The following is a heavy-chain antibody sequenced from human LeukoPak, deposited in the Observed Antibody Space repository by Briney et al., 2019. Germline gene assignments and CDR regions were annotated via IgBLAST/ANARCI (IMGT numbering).Heavy chain of an antibody. Sequence: GGSLRLSCAASGFTFGSYAMYWVRQAPGKGLESVSGIFGSGGGPHYAGSVKGRFTISRDNSKNTVYLQMNSLRVEDTAVYYCGETTTGYSSGRYPGWPVDYWGQGTLVTVSS. V-gene: IGHV3-23*01. J-gene: IGHJ4*02. D-gene: IGHD6-19*01. CDR1: GFTFGSYA. CDR3: GETTTGYSSGRYPGWPVDY. CDR2: IFGSGGGP.